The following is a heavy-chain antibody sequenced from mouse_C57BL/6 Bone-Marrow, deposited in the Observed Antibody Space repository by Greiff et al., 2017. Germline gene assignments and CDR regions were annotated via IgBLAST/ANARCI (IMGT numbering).Heavy chain of an antibody. V-gene: IGHV5-4*03. Sequence: EVKLEESGGGLVKPGGSLKLSCAASGFTFSSYAMSWVRQTPEKRLEWVATISDGGSYTYYPDNVKGRFTITRDNAKNNLYLQMSHLKSEDTAMYYCARGAYYYGSGSYFDYWGQGTTLTVSS. CDR1: GFTFSSYA. CDR3: ARGAYYYGSGSYFDY. CDR2: ISDGGSYT. J-gene: IGHJ2*01. D-gene: IGHD1-1*01.